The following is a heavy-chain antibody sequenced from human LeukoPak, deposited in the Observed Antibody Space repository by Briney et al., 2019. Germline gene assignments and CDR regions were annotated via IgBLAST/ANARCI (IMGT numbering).Heavy chain of an antibody. CDR2: INSSSSYI. CDR1: GFTFSSYS. Sequence: PGGSLRLFCASSGFTFSSYSMNWVRQASGKGLVGVSSINSSSSYIYYADSVKGRFTISRDNAKNSLYLQMSSLRAEDTAVYYCARDTTGTSDYWGQGTLVTVSS. CDR3: ARDTTGTSDY. V-gene: IGHV3-21*01. D-gene: IGHD1-1*01. J-gene: IGHJ4*02.